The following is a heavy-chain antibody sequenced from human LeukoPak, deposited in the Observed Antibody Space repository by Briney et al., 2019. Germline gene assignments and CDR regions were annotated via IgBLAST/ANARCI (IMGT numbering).Heavy chain of an antibody. Sequence: PSETLSLTCTVSGDSISSGDYYWSWIRQPAGKGLEWIGRISSSGSTNYNPSLKSRVTISVDTSKNQFSLKLSSVTAADTAVYYCARYLAVDPYYYFDYWGQGTLVTVSS. CDR2: ISSSGST. D-gene: IGHD6-19*01. CDR3: ARYLAVDPYYYFDY. V-gene: IGHV4-61*02. J-gene: IGHJ4*02. CDR1: GDSISSGDYY.